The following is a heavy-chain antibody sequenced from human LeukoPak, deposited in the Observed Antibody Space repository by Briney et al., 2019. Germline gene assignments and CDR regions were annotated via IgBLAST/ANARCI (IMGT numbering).Heavy chain of an antibody. CDR1: GGSISSSSYY. V-gene: IGHV4-39*01. Sequence: SETVSLTCTVSGGSISSSSYYWGWIRQPPGKGLEWIGSIYYSGSTYYNPSLKSRVTISVDTSKNQFSLKLSSVTAADTAVYYCATSRSFDYWGQGTLVTVSS. J-gene: IGHJ4*02. CDR3: ATSRSFDY. CDR2: IYYSGST.